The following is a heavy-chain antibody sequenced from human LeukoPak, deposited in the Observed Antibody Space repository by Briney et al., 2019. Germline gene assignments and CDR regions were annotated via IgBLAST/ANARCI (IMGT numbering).Heavy chain of an antibody. J-gene: IGHJ4*02. CDR2: ISGTSSTI. CDR3: ARPRTAEYYFDY. V-gene: IGHV3-48*04. CDR1: GFTFSSWS. Sequence: PGGSLRLSCVASGFTFSSWSMNWVRQAPGKGQEWLSYISGTSSTIYYADSVKGRFTISRDNAKNSLYLQMNSLRAEDTAVYYCARPRTAEYYFDYWGQGMLVTVSS.